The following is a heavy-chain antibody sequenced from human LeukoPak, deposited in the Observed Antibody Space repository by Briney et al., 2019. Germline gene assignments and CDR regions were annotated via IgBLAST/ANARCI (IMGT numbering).Heavy chain of an antibody. D-gene: IGHD1-1*01. J-gene: IGHJ6*03. CDR3: ARNYKWNDVVMDV. V-gene: IGHV7-4-1*02. Sequence: ASVKVSCKASGGTFSIYAISWVRQAPGQGLEWMGWINPNTANPTYAQGFTGRFVFSLDSSVSTAYLQINSLKAEDSATYYCARNYKWNDVVMDVWGEGTTVTVSS. CDR2: INPNTANP. CDR1: GGTFSIYA.